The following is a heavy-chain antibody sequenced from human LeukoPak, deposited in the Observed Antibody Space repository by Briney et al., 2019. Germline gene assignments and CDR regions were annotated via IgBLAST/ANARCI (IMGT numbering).Heavy chain of an antibody. D-gene: IGHD5-18*01. CDR1: GGTFSSYA. CDR2: IIPIFGTA. Sequence: ASVKVSCKASGGTFSSYAISWVRQAPGQGLEWMGGIIPIFGTANYAQKFQGRVTITADKSTSTAYMELSSLRSEDTAVYYCARVNQGYSYGSGYYYYYMDVWGQGTLVTVSS. CDR3: ARVNQGYSYGSGYYYYYMDV. V-gene: IGHV1-69*06. J-gene: IGHJ6*03.